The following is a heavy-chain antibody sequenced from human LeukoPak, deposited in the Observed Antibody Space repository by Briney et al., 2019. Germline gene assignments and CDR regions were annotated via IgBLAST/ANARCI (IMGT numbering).Heavy chain of an antibody. CDR1: GFTVSNNY. J-gene: IGHJ4*02. CDR2: IFSADRT. CDR3: ARVGSYYDFDY. D-gene: IGHD1-26*01. V-gene: IGHV3-53*01. Sequence: GGSLRLSCAASGFTVSNNYMSWLRQAPGKGLEWVSVIFSADRTYFADSVKGRFSISRDNSKNTLYLQMNSLRAEDTAVYYCARVGSYYDFDYWGQGTLVTVSS.